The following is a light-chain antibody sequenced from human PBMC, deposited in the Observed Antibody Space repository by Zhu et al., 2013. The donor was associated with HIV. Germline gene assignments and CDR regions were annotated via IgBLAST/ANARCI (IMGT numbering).Light chain of an antibody. CDR3: QQYNNWLT. CDR2: DAS. J-gene: IGKJ4*01. CDR1: QSISTN. V-gene: IGKV3-15*01. Sequence: EIVMTQSPATLSVSPGEGATLSCRTSQSISTNLAWYQQKPGQAPRLLIYDASTRATGIPARFSGSGSGTEFTLTISGLQSEDFAVYYCQQYNNWLTFGGGTKVEIK.